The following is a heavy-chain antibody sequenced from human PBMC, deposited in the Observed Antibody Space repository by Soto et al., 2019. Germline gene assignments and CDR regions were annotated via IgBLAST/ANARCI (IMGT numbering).Heavy chain of an antibody. CDR3: ARLRDYGDAFDI. J-gene: IGHJ3*02. V-gene: IGHV4-39*01. D-gene: IGHD4-17*01. Sequence: SETLSLTCTVSGGSISSSSYYWGWIRQPPGKGLEWIGSIYYSGSTYYNPSLKSRVTISVDTSKNQFSLRLSSVTAADTAVYYCARLRDYGDAFDIWGKGAMVTVSS. CDR2: IYYSGST. CDR1: GGSISSSSYY.